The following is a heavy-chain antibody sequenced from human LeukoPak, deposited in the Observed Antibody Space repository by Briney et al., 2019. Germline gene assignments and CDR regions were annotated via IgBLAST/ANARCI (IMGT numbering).Heavy chain of an antibody. CDR2: IVVGSGNT. D-gene: IGHD3-22*01. V-gene: IGHV1-58*01. Sequence: SVKVSCKASGFTFTSSAVQWVRQARGQRLEWIGWIVVGSGNTNYAQKFQERVTFTRDMSTSTAYMELSSLRSEDTAVYYCAAGLGDTSGYYYVFGLSWGQGTLVTVSS. CDR3: AAGLGDTSGYYYVFGLS. J-gene: IGHJ4*02. CDR1: GFTFTSSA.